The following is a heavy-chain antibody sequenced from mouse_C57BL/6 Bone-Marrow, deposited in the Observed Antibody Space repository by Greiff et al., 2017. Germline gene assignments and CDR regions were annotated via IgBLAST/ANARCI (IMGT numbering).Heavy chain of an antibody. Sequence: VQLQQSGPELVKPGASVKMSCKASGYTFTDYNMHWVKQSHGKSLEWIGYINPNNGGTSYNQKFKGKATLTVNKSSSTAYMELGSLTSEDSAVYYCAREGGNYGGAMDYWGQGTSVTVSS. CDR3: AREGGNYGGAMDY. J-gene: IGHJ4*01. CDR2: INPNNGGT. CDR1: GYTFTDYN. D-gene: IGHD2-1*01. V-gene: IGHV1-22*01.